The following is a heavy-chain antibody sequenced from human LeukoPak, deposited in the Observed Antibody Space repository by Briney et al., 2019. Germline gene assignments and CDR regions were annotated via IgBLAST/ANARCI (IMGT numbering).Heavy chain of an antibody. V-gene: IGHV3-21*01. J-gene: IGHJ5*02. CDR2: ISSSSSYI. Sequence: GGSLRLSCAASGFTFSSYAMSWVRQAPGKGLEWVSSISSSSSYIYYADSVKGRFTISRGNAKNSLYLQMNSLRAEDTAVYYCARVRSGSYNWFDPWGQGTLVTVSS. D-gene: IGHD1-26*01. CDR3: ARVRSGSYNWFDP. CDR1: GFTFSSYA.